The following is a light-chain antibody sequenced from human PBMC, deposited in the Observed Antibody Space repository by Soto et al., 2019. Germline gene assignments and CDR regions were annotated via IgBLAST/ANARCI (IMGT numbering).Light chain of an antibody. Sequence: TLPKSPVERANLACRASQSVSSYLAWYQQKPGQAPRLLIYDASNRATGIPARFSGSGSGTDFTLTISSLEPEDFAVYYCQQRSNWPITFGQGRRLETK. CDR1: QSVSSY. CDR3: QQRSNWPIT. J-gene: IGKJ5*01. CDR2: DAS. V-gene: IGKV3-11*01.